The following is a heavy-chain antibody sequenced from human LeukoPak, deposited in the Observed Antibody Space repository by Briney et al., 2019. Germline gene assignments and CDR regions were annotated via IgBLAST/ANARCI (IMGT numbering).Heavy chain of an antibody. V-gene: IGHV4-34*01. CDR3: AARPYYYYMDV. J-gene: IGHJ6*03. CDR2: INHSGSA. CDR1: GGSFSRYY. D-gene: IGHD6-6*01. Sequence: KPSETLSLTCAVYGGSFSRYYWSWIRQPPGKGLEWIGEINHSGSANYNPSLKSRVTISVDTSKNQFSLKLSSVTAADAAVYYCAARPYYYYMDVGCKGTTVTVSS.